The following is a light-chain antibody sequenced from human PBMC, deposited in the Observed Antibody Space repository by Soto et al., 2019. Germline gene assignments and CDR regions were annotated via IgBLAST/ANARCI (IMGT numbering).Light chain of an antibody. V-gene: IGLV2-14*03. J-gene: IGLJ1*01. CDR1: SRDVGAYDY. Sequence: QSALTQPASVSGSPGQSIIISCTGTSRDVGAYDYVSWYLQYPDKAPQLLIYYVDHRPSGVSSRFSGSKSGNTASLTISGLQAEDEGDYYCCSYADGSIYFFGTGTKVTVL. CDR2: YVD. CDR3: CSYADGSIYF.